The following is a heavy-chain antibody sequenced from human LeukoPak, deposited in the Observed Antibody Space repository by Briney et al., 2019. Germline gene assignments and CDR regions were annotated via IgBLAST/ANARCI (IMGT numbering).Heavy chain of an antibody. V-gene: IGHV3-7*02. Sequence: GGSLRLSCAASGFTFSNYWMSWVRQAPGKGLEWVANIKEDGSAKYYVDSVKGRFTISRDNAKNTLYLQMNSLRAEDTAVYYCARTAYSDYSLGFWGQGTLVTVSS. J-gene: IGHJ4*02. D-gene: IGHD5-12*01. CDR3: ARTAYSDYSLGF. CDR2: IKEDGSAK. CDR1: GFTFSNYW.